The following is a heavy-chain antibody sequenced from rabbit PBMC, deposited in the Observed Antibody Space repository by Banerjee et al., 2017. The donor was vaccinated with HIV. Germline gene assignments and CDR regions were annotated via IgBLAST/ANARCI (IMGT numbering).Heavy chain of an antibody. CDR2: IDAGSSGSS. CDR1: GFSFSYGYD. D-gene: IGHD5-1*01. V-gene: IGHV1S40*01. CDR3: ARDRYGSGSVDHDL. Sequence: QSLEESGGDLVKPGASLTPTCTASGFSFSYGYDMCWVRQAPGKGLEWIGCIDAGSSGSSAYASWVNGRFTISKTSSTTVTLQMTSLTAADTATYFCARDRYGSGSVDHDLWGPGTLVTVS. J-gene: IGHJ4*01.